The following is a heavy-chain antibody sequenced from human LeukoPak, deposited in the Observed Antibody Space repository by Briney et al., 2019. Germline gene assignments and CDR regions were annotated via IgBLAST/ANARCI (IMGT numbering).Heavy chain of an antibody. Sequence: PGGSLRLSCAASGFTFSSYWMSWVRQAPGKGLEWVANIKQDGSEKYYVDSVKGRFTISRDNAKNSVFLQMNSQRVEDTAVYYCSWSGEADWGQGTLVTVSS. CDR1: GFTFSSYW. V-gene: IGHV3-7*01. CDR3: SWSGEAD. J-gene: IGHJ4*02. D-gene: IGHD3-3*01. CDR2: IKQDGSEK.